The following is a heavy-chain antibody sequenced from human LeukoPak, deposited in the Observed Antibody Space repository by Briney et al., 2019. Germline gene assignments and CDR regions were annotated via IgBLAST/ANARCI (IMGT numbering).Heavy chain of an antibody. D-gene: IGHD3-10*01. J-gene: IGHJ4*02. CDR1: GFPFDEHA. V-gene: IGHV3-9*01. Sequence: SGGSLRLSCAASGFPFDEHAMYWVRQAPGKGLEWVSGITWNSGRIDYADSVKGRFTISRDNAKNSLYLQMNSLRAEDTALYYCAKDTYGSGSYSSPFHYWGQGTLVTVSS. CDR2: ITWNSGRI. CDR3: AKDTYGSGSYSSPFHY.